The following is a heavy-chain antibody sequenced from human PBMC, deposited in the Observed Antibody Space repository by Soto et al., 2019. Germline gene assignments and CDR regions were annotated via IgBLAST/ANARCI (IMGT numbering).Heavy chain of an antibody. Sequence: QVQLQESGPGLVKPSETLSLTCTVSGGSVSSGSYYWSWIRQPPGQGLEWIGYIYYRGSTNYNPSLKSRVTRAVETSKNLFAMKLSSVTAADTAVYYCARRYYYDSRYGVAFDIWGQGTMVTVSS. CDR3: ARRYYYDSRYGVAFDI. D-gene: IGHD3-22*01. V-gene: IGHV4-61*01. CDR2: IYYRGST. J-gene: IGHJ3*02. CDR1: GGSVSSGSYY.